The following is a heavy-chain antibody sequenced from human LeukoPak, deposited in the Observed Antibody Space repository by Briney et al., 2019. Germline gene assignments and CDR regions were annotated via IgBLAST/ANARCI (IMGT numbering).Heavy chain of an antibody. D-gene: IGHD3-22*01. CDR3: ARRPYYDSSGYPFDY. Sequence: SETLSLTCAVSGGSISSSNWWSWVRQPPGKGLEWIGEIYHSGSTNYNPSLKSRVTISVDKSKNQFSLKLSSVTAADTAVYYCARRPYYDSSGYPFDYWGQGTLVTVSS. V-gene: IGHV4-4*02. J-gene: IGHJ4*02. CDR1: GGSISSSNW. CDR2: IYHSGST.